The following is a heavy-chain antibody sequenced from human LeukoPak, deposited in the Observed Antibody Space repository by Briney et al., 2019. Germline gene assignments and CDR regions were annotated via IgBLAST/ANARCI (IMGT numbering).Heavy chain of an antibody. CDR2: ISDSGGNM. J-gene: IGHJ6*02. D-gene: IGHD3-22*01. CDR3: ARDAGTAYYDSSGAYYYGMDV. CDR1: GFTFSSYA. Sequence: GGSLRLSCEASGFTFSSYAMSCVRQAPGKGLEWVSSISDSGGNMYYADSVKGRFTISRDSSKNTLYLQMNSLRAEDTAVYYCARDAGTAYYDSSGAYYYGMDVWGQGTTVTVSS. V-gene: IGHV3-23*01.